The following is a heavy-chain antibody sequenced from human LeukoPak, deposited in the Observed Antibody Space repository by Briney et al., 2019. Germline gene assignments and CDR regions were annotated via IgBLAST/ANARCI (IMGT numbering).Heavy chain of an antibody. CDR2: IYCSGST. CDR1: GGSISSGDYC. CDR3: ATDRLTGYGRAEFDY. V-gene: IGHV4-30-4*01. D-gene: IGHD3-9*01. J-gene: IGHJ4*02. Sequence: SEILSLTCTVSGGSISSGDYCWSWIRQPPGKGVEWIGYIYCSGSTSDNPSHKSRVTISVGTSKNQFSLKLSSVTAADTAVYYCATDRLTGYGRAEFDYWGQGTRVTVSS.